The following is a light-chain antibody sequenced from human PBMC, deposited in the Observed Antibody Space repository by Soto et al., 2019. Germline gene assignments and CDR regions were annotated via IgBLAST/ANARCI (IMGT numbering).Light chain of an antibody. CDR1: ESISSEY. CDR2: GAS. V-gene: IGKV3-20*01. Sequence: LLTQSPGTLSLSTGERATLSCRTSESISSEYLAWYQQRPGQAPRLLIYGASSRATGVPDRFSGSGSGTDFTLTISSLQPEDIATYYCQKYHSAPRTFGQGTKVDIK. CDR3: QKYHSAPRT. J-gene: IGKJ1*01.